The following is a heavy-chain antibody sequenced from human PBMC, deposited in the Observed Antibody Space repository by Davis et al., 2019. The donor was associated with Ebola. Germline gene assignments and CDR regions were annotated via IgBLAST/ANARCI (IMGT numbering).Heavy chain of an antibody. V-gene: IGHV4-59*08. CDR2: IYYSGRT. J-gene: IGHJ6*02. CDR1: GGSISSYY. D-gene: IGHD3-3*01. Sequence: MPSETLSLTCTVSGGSISSYYWSWIRQPPGKGLEWIGYIYYSGRTNYNTSLKSRVTIPVDTSKNQFSLKLSSVTAADTAVYYCARSHYEFWSGYYRPYGMDVWGQGTTVTVSS. CDR3: ARSHYEFWSGYYRPYGMDV.